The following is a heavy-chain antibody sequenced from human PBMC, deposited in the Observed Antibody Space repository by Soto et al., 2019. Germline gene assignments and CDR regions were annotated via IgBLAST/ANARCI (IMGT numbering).Heavy chain of an antibody. D-gene: IGHD7-27*01. CDR1: GYTFTSDD. V-gene: IGHV1-8*01. CDR2: MNRNSGNT. J-gene: IGHJ6*02. Sequence: QVQLVQSGAEVKKPGASVKVSCKASGYTFTSDDINWVRQATGQGLEWMGWMNRNSGNTGYAQKFQGRVTMTWNTSISTAYMELSSLRSEDTAVYSCARERRLGIDGMDVWGQGTTVTVSS. CDR3: ARERRLGIDGMDV.